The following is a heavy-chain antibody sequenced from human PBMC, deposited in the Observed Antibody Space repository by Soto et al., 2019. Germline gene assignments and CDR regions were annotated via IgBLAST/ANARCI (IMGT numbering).Heavy chain of an antibody. Sequence: SETLSLTCTVSGGSISSGDYYWSWIRQPPGKGLEWIGYIYYSGSTYYNPSLKSRVTISVDTSKNQFSLKLSSVTAVDTAVYYCARVAXIYYDFWSDPETNWFDPWGPGTLVTVSS. V-gene: IGHV4-30-4*01. CDR2: IYYSGST. CDR3: ARVAXIYYDFWSDPETNWFDP. D-gene: IGHD3-3*01. CDR1: GGSISSGDYY. J-gene: IGHJ5*02.